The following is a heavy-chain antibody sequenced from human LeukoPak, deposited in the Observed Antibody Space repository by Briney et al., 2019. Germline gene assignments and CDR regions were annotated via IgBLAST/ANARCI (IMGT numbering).Heavy chain of an antibody. D-gene: IGHD7-27*01. Sequence: SETLSLTCTVSGGSVSDYYWSWIRQSPGKGLEWIGYIYYTGTSYNPSLKSRVTISADTSKNQYSLNLSSVTAADTAVYYCASRKLGNDYWGQGTLVTVSS. CDR3: ASRKLGNDY. CDR2: IYYTGT. CDR1: GGSVSDYY. J-gene: IGHJ4*02. V-gene: IGHV4-59*02.